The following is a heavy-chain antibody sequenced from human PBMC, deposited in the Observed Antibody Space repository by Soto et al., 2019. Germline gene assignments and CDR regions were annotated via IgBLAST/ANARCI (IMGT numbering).Heavy chain of an antibody. J-gene: IGHJ6*02. Sequence: ASVKVSCKASGGTLSSYAISWVRQANGQGLXXMGGIIPIFGTANYAQKLQGRVTITADESTSTAYMELSSLRSEDTAVYYCARALQWLAGAMNYYYYYGMDAWGQGTTVTVSS. CDR3: ARALQWLAGAMNYYYYYGMDA. CDR1: GGTLSSYA. V-gene: IGHV1-69*13. D-gene: IGHD6-19*01. CDR2: IIPIFGTA.